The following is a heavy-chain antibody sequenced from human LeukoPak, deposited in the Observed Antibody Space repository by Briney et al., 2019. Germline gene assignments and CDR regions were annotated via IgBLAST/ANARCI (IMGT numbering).Heavy chain of an antibody. J-gene: IGHJ4*02. CDR2: IYYSGST. D-gene: IGHD5-12*01. CDR1: GGSISSSSYY. CDR3: ARDLKQVALDY. Sequence: SETLSLTCTVSGGSISSSSYYWGWIRQPPGKGLEWIGSIYYSGSTYYNPSLKSRVTISVDTSKNQFSLKLGSVTAADTAVYYCARDLKQVALDYWGQGTLVTVSS. V-gene: IGHV4-39*07.